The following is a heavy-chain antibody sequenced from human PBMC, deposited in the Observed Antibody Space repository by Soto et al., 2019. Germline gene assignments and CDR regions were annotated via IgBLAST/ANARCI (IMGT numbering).Heavy chain of an antibody. J-gene: IGHJ5*02. CDR2: IHYSGGA. CDR3: ARGVGGSGLTWFDP. Sequence: SSETLSLTCTFSGSSIIGYYWTWIRPSPERGLEWIGYIHYSGGANYNPSLNSRLTMSVDRSKSQFSMKLASVTAAATAVYYRARGVGGSGLTWFDPWGQGALVTVSS. V-gene: IGHV4-59*12. CDR1: GSSIIGYY. D-gene: IGHD6-25*01.